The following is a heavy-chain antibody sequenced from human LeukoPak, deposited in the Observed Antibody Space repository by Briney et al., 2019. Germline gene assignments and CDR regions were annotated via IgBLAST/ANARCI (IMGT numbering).Heavy chain of an antibody. CDR2: ISSSSSYI. CDR1: GFTFSSYS. Sequence: GGSLRLSCAASGFTFSSYSMNWVRQAPGKGLEWVSSISSSSSYIYYADSVKGRFTISRDNAENSLYLQMNSLRAEDTAVYYCARVERWLQLPDYWGQGTLVTVSS. J-gene: IGHJ4*02. D-gene: IGHD5-24*01. CDR3: ARVERWLQLPDY. V-gene: IGHV3-21*01.